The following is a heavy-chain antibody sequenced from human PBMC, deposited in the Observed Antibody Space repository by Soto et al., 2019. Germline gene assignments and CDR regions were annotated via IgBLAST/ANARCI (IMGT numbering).Heavy chain of an antibody. CDR1: GGSFSGYY. Sequence: SETLSLTCAVYGGSFSGYYWSWIRQPPGKGLEWIGEINHSGSTNYNPSLKSRVTISVDTSKNQFSLKLGSVTAADTAVYYCARGPTDREIDYWGQGTLVTVSS. CDR3: ARGPTDREIDY. CDR2: INHSGST. V-gene: IGHV4-34*01. D-gene: IGHD3-22*01. J-gene: IGHJ4*02.